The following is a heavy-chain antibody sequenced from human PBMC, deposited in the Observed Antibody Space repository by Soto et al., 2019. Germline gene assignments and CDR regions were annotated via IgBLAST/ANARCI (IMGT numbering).Heavy chain of an antibody. CDR1: GGTFSSYA. Sequence: ASVKVSCKASGGTFSSYAISWVRQAPGQGLEWMGGIIPIFGTANYAQKFQGRVTITADESTSTAYMELSSLRSEDTAVYYCARVGCGGECYTYYYGMDVWGQGTTVTVSS. CDR3: ARVGCGGECYTYYYGMDV. CDR2: IIPIFGTA. D-gene: IGHD2-21*01. J-gene: IGHJ6*02. V-gene: IGHV1-69*13.